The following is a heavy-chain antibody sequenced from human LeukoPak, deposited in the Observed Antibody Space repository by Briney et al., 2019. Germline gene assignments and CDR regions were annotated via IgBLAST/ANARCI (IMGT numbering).Heavy chain of an antibody. D-gene: IGHD3-10*01. CDR2: IYHSGST. CDR1: GDSISSSNW. CDR3: ARKDYSGSRSYYY. V-gene: IGHV4-4*02. Sequence: IPSGTLSLTCAVSGDSISSSNWWSWVRQPPGKGLEWIGEIYHSGSTNYNPSLKSRVTISVDKSKNQFSLKLSSVTAADTAVYYCARKDYSGSRSYYYWGQGTLVTVSS. J-gene: IGHJ4*02.